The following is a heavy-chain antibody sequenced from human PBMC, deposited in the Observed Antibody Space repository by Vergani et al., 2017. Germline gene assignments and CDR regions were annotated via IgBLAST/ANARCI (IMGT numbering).Heavy chain of an antibody. J-gene: IGHJ3*02. CDR2: FDPEDGET. Sequence: QVQLVQSGAEVKKPGASVKVSCKVSGYNLTELSMHWVRQAPGKGLEWMGGFDPEDGETIYAQKFQGRVTMTEDTSTDTAYMELSSLRSEDTAVYYCATGEGPYGLSRVRGVISAFDIWGQGTMVTVSS. D-gene: IGHD3-10*01. V-gene: IGHV1-24*01. CDR1: GYNLTELS. CDR3: ATGEGPYGLSRVRGVISAFDI.